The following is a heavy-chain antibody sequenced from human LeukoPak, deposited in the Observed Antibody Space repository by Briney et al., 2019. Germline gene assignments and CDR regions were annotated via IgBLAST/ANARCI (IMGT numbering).Heavy chain of an antibody. D-gene: IGHD2-15*01. CDR2: INHSGST. V-gene: IGHV4-34*01. Sequence: SETLSLTCAVYGGSFSGYYWSWLRQPPGRGLEWIGEINHSGSTNYNPPLKSRVTISVDTSKNQFSLKLSSVTAADTAVYYCARGVYCSGGSCYDRGGYYGMGVWGKGTTVTVSS. CDR1: GGSFSGYY. J-gene: IGHJ6*04. CDR3: ARGVYCSGGSCYDRGGYYGMGV.